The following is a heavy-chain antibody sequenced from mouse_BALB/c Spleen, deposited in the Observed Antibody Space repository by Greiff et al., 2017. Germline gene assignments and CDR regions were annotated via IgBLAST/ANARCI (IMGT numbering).Heavy chain of an antibody. CDR3: ARGYDYDRVAY. V-gene: IGHV1-54*03. CDR2: INPGSGGT. CDR1: GYAFTNYL. D-gene: IGHD2-4*01. J-gene: IGHJ3*01. Sequence: VQLQQSGAELVRPGTSVKVSCKASGYAFTNYLIEWVKQRPGQGLEWIGVINPGSGGTNYNEKFKGKATLTADKSSSTAYMQLSSLTSDDSAVYFCARGYDYDRVAYWGQGTLVTVSA.